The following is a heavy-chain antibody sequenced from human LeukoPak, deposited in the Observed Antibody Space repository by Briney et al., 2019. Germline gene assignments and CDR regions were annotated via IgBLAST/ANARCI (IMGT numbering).Heavy chain of an antibody. D-gene: IGHD2-2*02. CDR3: ARRSYHLLYGYYYYYMDV. J-gene: IGHJ6*03. V-gene: IGHV4-34*01. CDR1: GGSLSGYY. CDR2: INHSGGI. Sequence: KPSDTLSLTCAVYGGSLSGYYWSWIRQSPGKGLEWIGEINHSGGINYNPSLKSRLTISVDTSKSQFSLMLRSVTVADTAVYYCARRSYHLLYGYYYYYMDVWGKGTPVTVSS.